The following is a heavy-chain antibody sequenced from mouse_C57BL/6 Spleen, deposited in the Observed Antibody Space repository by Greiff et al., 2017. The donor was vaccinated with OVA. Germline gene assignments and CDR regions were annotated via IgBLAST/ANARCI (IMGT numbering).Heavy chain of an antibody. CDR3: AGSGFAY. J-gene: IGHJ3*01. Sequence: QVQLQQPGAELVMPGASVKLSCKASGYTFTSYWMHWVKQRPGQGLEWIGEIDPSDSYTNFNQKFKGKSTLTVDKSSSTAYMQLSSLTSEDSAVYYCAGSGFAYWGQGTLVTVSA. V-gene: IGHV1-69*01. CDR1: GYTFTSYW. CDR2: IDPSDSYT. D-gene: IGHD1-1*01.